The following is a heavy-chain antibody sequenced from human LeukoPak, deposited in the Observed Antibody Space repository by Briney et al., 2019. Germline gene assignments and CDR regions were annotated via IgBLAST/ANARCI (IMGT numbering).Heavy chain of an antibody. J-gene: IGHJ3*02. D-gene: IGHD2-21*02. CDR2: IYYSGST. V-gene: IGHV4-31*03. CDR1: GGSISSGGYY. Sequence: SQTLSLTCTVSGGSISSGGYYWSWIRQYPGKGLEWIGYIYYSGSTYYNPSLKSRVTISVDTSKNQFSLKLSSVTAADTAVYYCARVPPVCGGDCTNRPQVAFDIWGQGTMVTVSS. CDR3: ARVPPVCGGDCTNRPQVAFDI.